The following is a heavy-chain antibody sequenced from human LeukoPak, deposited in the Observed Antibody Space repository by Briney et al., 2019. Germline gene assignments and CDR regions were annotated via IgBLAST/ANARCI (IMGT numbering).Heavy chain of an antibody. V-gene: IGHV4-39*01. Sequence: SETLSLTSTVSGSSISSSSYYWGWIRQPPGKGLEWIGSIYYSGSTYYNPSLKSRVTISVDTSKNQFSLKLSSVTAADTAVYYCATRLRWLQLRRDWYFDLWGRGTLVTVSS. CDR3: ATRLRWLQLRRDWYFDL. J-gene: IGHJ2*01. CDR1: GSSISSSSYY. CDR2: IYYSGST. D-gene: IGHD5-24*01.